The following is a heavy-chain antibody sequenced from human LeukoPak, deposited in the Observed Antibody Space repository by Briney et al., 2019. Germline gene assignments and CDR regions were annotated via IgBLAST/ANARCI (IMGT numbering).Heavy chain of an antibody. CDR3: ARVRDGDYCDY. V-gene: IGHV4-38-2*01. J-gene: IGHJ4*02. CDR1: GSSISSGYS. CDR2: IYHSGST. Sequence: SETLSLTCVVSGSSISSGYSWGWLRPTPGKGLEWIGSIYHSGSTYYKPSLKSRVTISVDTSKNQFSLKLTSVTAADTAVYYCARVRDGDYCDYWGQGILVTVSS. D-gene: IGHD4-17*01.